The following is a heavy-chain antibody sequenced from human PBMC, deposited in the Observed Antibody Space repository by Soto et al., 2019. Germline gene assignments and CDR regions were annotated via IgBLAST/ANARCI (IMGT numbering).Heavy chain of an antibody. V-gene: IGHV3-7*01. CDR1: GFSISDYW. CDR3: CHTWV. J-gene: IGHJ4*02. Sequence: EVQMVESGGGLVQPGGSLRLSCAASGFSISDYWMSGVRQAPGKGLVWVGNINEDGSEENYVDSVKGRVTISRDNARNSLYLQMNSLRVEDTAVYYCCHTWVGGQGTLVTVSS. CDR2: INEDGSEE. D-gene: IGHD1-26*01.